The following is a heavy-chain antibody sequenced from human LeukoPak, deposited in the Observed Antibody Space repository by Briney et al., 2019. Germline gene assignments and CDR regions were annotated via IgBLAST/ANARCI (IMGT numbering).Heavy chain of an antibody. V-gene: IGHV1-3*02. Sequence: EFQGRVTITRDTSASTAYMELSSLRSEDMAVYYCARRVYDYFDYWGQGTLVTVSS. J-gene: IGHJ4*02. CDR3: ARRVYDYFDY. D-gene: IGHD5/OR15-5a*01.